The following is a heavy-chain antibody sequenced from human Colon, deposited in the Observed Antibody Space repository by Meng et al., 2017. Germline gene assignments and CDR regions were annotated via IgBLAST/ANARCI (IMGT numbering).Heavy chain of an antibody. CDR3: ARDMSGGYYWFDP. CDR1: GGSISPSGHW. Sequence: QVQLQQSGPGLVKPSQTLSLTCTVSGGSISPSGHWWSWIRQHPGKGLEWIGYVFYSGSTQYNPSLKSRVSISVDTSKNQFSLKLYSMTAADTAVYYCARDMSGGYYWFDPWGQGTLVTVSS. CDR2: VFYSGST. J-gene: IGHJ5*02. D-gene: IGHD3-22*01. V-gene: IGHV4-31*03.